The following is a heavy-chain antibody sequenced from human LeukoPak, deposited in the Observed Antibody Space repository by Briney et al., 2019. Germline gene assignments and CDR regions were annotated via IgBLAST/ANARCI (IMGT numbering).Heavy chain of an antibody. J-gene: IGHJ4*02. CDR2: INPNSGGT. Sequence: ASVKVSCKASGYTFTGYYMQWVRQAPGQGLEWMGWINPNSGGTNYAQKFQGRVTMTRDTSISTAYMELSSLRSDDTAVFYCAGSQTGDGYNPPFDYWGQGTLVTVSS. CDR1: GYTFTGYY. D-gene: IGHD5-24*01. V-gene: IGHV1-2*02. CDR3: AGSQTGDGYNPPFDY.